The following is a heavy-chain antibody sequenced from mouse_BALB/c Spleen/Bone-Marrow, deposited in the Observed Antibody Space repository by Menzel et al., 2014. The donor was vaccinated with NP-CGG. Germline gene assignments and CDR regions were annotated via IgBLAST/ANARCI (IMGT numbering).Heavy chain of an antibody. J-gene: IGHJ4*01. Sequence: VHVKQSGAELVKPGASVKLSCTVPGFNIRDTYMHWVKQRPEQGLEWNGRIDPANGNTKYDPKFQGKATITADTSSNTAYLQLSSLTSEDTAVYYCASATTATFYAMDYWGQGTSVTVSS. CDR2: IDPANGNT. V-gene: IGHV14-3*02. CDR3: ASATTATFYAMDY. CDR1: GFNIRDTY. D-gene: IGHD1-2*01.